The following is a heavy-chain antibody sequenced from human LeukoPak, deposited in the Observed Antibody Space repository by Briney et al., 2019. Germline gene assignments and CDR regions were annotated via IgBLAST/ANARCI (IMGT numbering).Heavy chain of an antibody. CDR2: ISHNGETK. CDR1: GFTFSDHY. V-gene: IGHV3-11*01. J-gene: IGHJ4*02. D-gene: IGHD3-10*01. Sequence: GGSLRLSCAASGFTFSDHYMIWLRQAPGKGLEAISYISHNGETKYYADSVKGRLSISRDNAKSSLYLQMNSLRVEDTAVYYCAGDRHGYFDYGGKGTLVTVSS. CDR3: AGDRHGYFDY.